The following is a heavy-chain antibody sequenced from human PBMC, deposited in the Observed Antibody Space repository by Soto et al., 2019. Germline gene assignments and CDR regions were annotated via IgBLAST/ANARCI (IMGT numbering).Heavy chain of an antibody. CDR3: ARDLHAGFNQYFDP. CDR1: GGSITSYH. D-gene: IGHD2-8*01. CDR2: TAYTGNT. J-gene: IGHJ5*02. Sequence: SETLSLTCVVCGGSITSYHCSWIRQFPWKGLEWIAYTAYTGNTNCNPSLKSRVTISMDTSKNQLSLKLTSMTAADTAVYYCARDLHAGFNQYFDPLGQRTLVTFCS. V-gene: IGHV4-59*01.